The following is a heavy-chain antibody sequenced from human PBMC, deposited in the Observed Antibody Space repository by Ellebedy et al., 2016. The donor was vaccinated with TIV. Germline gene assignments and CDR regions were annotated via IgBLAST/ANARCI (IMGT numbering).Heavy chain of an antibody. V-gene: IGHV3-15*07. Sequence: PGGSLRLSCAASGFTFNNAWMNWVRQAPGKGLEWVGLIKSKTNGGTTDYGAPVKGRFTISRDDSKNTLYLQMSSLKSDDTAVYYCATTYYHDGSSYYPFYFDYWGQGTLVTASS. J-gene: IGHJ4*02. CDR1: GFTFNNAW. CDR3: ATTYYHDGSSYYPFYFDY. CDR2: IKSKTNGGTT. D-gene: IGHD3-22*01.